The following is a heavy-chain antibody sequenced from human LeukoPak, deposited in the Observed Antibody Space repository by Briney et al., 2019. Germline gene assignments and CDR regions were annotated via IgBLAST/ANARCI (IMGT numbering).Heavy chain of an antibody. CDR3: ARGVYGGKPAFDY. J-gene: IGHJ4*02. CDR2: IYYTGST. Sequence: SETLSLTCTVSGGSISSSLYYWGWIRQPPGKGLEWIGSIYYTGSTYYSPSLKSRVTISVDTSTNQFSLKLSSVTAADTAVYYCARGVYGGKPAFDYWGQGTLVTVSS. V-gene: IGHV4-39*01. D-gene: IGHD4-23*01. CDR1: GGSISSSLYY.